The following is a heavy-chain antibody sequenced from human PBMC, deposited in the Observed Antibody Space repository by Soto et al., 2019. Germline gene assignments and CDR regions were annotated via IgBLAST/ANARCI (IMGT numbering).Heavy chain of an antibody. J-gene: IGHJ4*02. V-gene: IGHV3-15*01. D-gene: IGHD3-16*02. CDR2: IKSKTDGGTR. Sequence: PGGSLRLSCAACGFTFSNAWINWVRQAPWKGLEWVGRIKSKTDGGTRAYAAPVKGRFTISRDDSKNMLYLQMNSLKTEDTAVYYCTTSIMIKFRGVNVRFDYWGQRNLFTIYS. CDR1: GFTFSNAW. CDR3: TTSIMIKFRGVNVRFDY.